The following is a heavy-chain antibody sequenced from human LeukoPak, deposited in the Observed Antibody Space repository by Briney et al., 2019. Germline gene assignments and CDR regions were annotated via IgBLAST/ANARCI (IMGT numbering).Heavy chain of an antibody. CDR2: INPIFGTT. J-gene: IGHJ4*02. Sequence: ASVKVSCKASGGTFSSYAINWVRQAPGQGLEWMGGINPIFGTTNYAQKFQGRVTITADKSTSTAYMELSSLRSEDTAVYYCAKQLGYCSDGSCYFPYWGQGTLVTVSS. D-gene: IGHD2-15*01. CDR1: GGTFSSYA. CDR3: AKQLGYCSDGSCYFPY. V-gene: IGHV1-69*06.